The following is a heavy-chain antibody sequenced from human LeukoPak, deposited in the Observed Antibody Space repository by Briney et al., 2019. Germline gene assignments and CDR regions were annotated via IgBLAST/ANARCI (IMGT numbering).Heavy chain of an antibody. CDR2: ISYDGSNK. J-gene: IGHJ4*02. Sequence: GGSLRLSCAASGFTFSSYAMHWVRQAPGKGLEWVAVISYDGSNKYYADSVKGRFTISRDNSKNTLYLQMNSLRADDTAVYYCARVGSGWLIDYWGQGTLVTVSS. D-gene: IGHD6-19*01. CDR3: ARVGSGWLIDY. CDR1: GFTFSSYA. V-gene: IGHV3-30*04.